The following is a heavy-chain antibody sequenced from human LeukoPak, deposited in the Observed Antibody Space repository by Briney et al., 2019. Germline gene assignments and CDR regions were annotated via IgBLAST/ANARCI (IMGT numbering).Heavy chain of an antibody. V-gene: IGHV3-21*01. Sequence: GGSLRLSCAASGFTFSSYSMNWVRQAPGKGLEWVSSISSSSSYIYYADSVKGRFTISRDNAKNSLYLQMNSLRAEDTAVYYCARGSIGRTHYYYGMDVWGQGTTVTVSS. CDR2: ISSSSSYI. CDR3: ARGSIGRTHYYYGMDV. D-gene: IGHD1-26*01. J-gene: IGHJ6*02. CDR1: GFTFSSYS.